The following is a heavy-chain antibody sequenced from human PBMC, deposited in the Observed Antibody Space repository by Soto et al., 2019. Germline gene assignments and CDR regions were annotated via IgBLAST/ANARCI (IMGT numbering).Heavy chain of an antibody. J-gene: IGHJ4*02. V-gene: IGHV4-34*01. CDR2: INHSGST. CDR1: GGSFSGYY. Sequence: QVQLQQWGAGLLKPSETLSLTCAVYGGSFSGYYWSWIRQPPGKGLEWIGEINHSGSTNYNPSLKSRVTISVDTSKNQFSLTLSSVTAADTAVYYCARGDIVATIYFDYWVQGTLVTVSS. D-gene: IGHD5-12*01. CDR3: ARGDIVATIYFDY.